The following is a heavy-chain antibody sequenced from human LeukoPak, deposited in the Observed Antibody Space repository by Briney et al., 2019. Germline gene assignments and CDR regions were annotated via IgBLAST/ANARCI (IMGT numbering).Heavy chain of an antibody. J-gene: IGHJ4*02. V-gene: IGHV4-59*01. D-gene: IGHD2/OR15-2a*01. Sequence: SETLSLTCAVSGGSMSNYYWTWIRQPPGKGLEWNAYIHYSGSTNYNPSLKSRVAISVDTSANQFSLKLTSMTPADTAAYYCARLRGNYFPDFWGQGTLVTVSS. CDR3: ARLRGNYFPDF. CDR1: GGSMSNYY. CDR2: IHYSGST.